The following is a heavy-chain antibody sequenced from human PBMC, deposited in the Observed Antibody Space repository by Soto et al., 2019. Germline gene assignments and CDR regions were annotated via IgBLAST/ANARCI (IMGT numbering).Heavy chain of an antibody. Sequence: GGSLRLSCAASGFTFSSYGMHWVRQAPGKGLEWVAVIWYDGSNKYYADSVKGRFTISRDNSKNTLYLQMNSLSAEDTAVYYCARDLGYYDSSGYSLFDYWGQGTLVTVSS. CDR2: IWYDGSNK. V-gene: IGHV3-33*01. D-gene: IGHD3-22*01. CDR3: ARDLGYYDSSGYSLFDY. J-gene: IGHJ4*02. CDR1: GFTFSSYG.